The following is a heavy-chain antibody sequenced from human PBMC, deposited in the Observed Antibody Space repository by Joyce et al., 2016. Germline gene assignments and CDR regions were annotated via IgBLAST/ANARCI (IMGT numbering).Heavy chain of an antibody. V-gene: IGHV4-59*01. D-gene: IGHD1-14*01. CDR2: IYFSGST. J-gene: IGHJ5*01. CDR3: VRVRFTTNRVGWFDS. CDR1: GGSITSYY. Sequence: QLLLQESGPGLVKPSETLSLTCSVSGGSITSYYWSWIRQSPGRGLEWIGYIYFSGSTNYNPSLKSRATISIDLSKNQFSLQMSSVTAADTAIYYCVRVRFTTNRVGWFDSWGLGTLVSVSS.